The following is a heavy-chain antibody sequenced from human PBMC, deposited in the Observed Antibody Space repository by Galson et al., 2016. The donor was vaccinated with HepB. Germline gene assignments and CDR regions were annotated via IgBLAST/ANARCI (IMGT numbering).Heavy chain of an antibody. CDR3: ANERGSSRSPGY. CDR1: GFTFSSSW. CDR2: INSDGSST. J-gene: IGHJ4*02. V-gene: IGHV3-74*01. Sequence: SLRLSCAASGFTFSSSWMHWVRQAPGKGLVWVSRINSDGSSTNYADSVKGRFTISRDNSKNTVYLQMNSLKTEDTAVYYCANERGSSRSPGYWGQGTLVSVSS. D-gene: IGHD1-1*01.